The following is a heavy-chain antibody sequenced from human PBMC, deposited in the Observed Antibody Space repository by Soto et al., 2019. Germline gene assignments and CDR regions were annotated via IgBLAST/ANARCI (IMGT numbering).Heavy chain of an antibody. J-gene: IGHJ6*02. V-gene: IGHV1-18*04. CDR2: ISTYNGDT. Sequence: GASVKVSCKASGYTFSSYYMNWVRQAPGQGLEWMGWISTYNGDTNYAQTFQGRVTMTTDTSTSTVHMEVRSLRSDDTAVYYCAREGVAPYYYYGMDVWGQGTTVTVSS. CDR1: GYTFSSYY. D-gene: IGHD5-12*01. CDR3: AREGVAPYYYYGMDV.